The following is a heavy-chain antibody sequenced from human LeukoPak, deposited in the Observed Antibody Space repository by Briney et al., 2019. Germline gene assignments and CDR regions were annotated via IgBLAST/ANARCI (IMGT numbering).Heavy chain of an antibody. CDR2: IYSGGST. CDR1: GFTVSSNY. D-gene: IGHD5-18*01. CDR3: AKDLDEYSYCCRWFDP. V-gene: IGHV3-53*05. J-gene: IGHJ5*02. Sequence: GGSLRLSCAASGFTVSSNYMSWVRQAPGKGLEWVSVIYSGGSTYYADSVKGRFTISRDNSKNTLYLQMNSLRAEDTAVYYCAKDLDEYSYCCRWFDPWGQGTLVTVSS.